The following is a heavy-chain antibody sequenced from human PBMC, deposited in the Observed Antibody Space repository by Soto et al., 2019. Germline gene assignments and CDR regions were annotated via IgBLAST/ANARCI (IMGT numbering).Heavy chain of an antibody. CDR1: VGSFSGYY. D-gene: IGHD5-12*01. J-gene: IGHJ4*02. Sequence: PLETLSLTCAVYVGSFSGYYWSWIRQPPGKGLEWIGEINHSGSTNYNPSLKSRVAMSVDTSKNHFSLNLSSVTAADMAVYYCAREGSYSAYNFAHGIQLWSFDFWGQGALVTVSS. CDR2: INHSGST. CDR3: AREGSYSAYNFAHGIQLWSFDF. V-gene: IGHV4-34*01.